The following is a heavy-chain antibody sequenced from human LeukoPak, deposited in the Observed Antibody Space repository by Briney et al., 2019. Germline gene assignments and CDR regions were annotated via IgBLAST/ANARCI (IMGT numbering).Heavy chain of an antibody. CDR1: GGSISSYY. J-gene: IGHJ4*02. V-gene: IGHV4-39*07. D-gene: IGHD6-6*01. CDR2: IYHSGST. CDR3: ARGVARSSKFHFSYYFDY. Sequence: SETLSLTCTVSGGSISSYYWSWIRQPPGKGLEWIGSIYHSGSTYYNPSLKSRVTISVDTSKNQFSLNLSSVTAADTAVYYCARGVARSSKFHFSYYFDYWGQGTLVTVSS.